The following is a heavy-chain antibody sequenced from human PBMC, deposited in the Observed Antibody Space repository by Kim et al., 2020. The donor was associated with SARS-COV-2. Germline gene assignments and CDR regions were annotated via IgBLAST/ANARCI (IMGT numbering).Heavy chain of an antibody. CDR2: A. D-gene: IGHD6-19*01. J-gene: IGHJ4*02. Sequence: ANYAQKFQGRVTITADKSTSTAYMELSSLRSEDTAVYYCARDTAVAGTYYWGQGTLVTVSS. V-gene: IGHV1-69*04. CDR3: ARDTAVAGTYY.